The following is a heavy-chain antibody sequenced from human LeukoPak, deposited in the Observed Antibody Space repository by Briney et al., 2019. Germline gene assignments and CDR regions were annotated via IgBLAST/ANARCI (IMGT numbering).Heavy chain of an antibody. J-gene: IGHJ4*02. CDR1: GFSFSDYY. Sequence: GGSLRLSCAASGFSFSDYYMSWIRQAPGKGLEWVAVISYDGSNKYYADSVKGRFTISRDNSKNTLCLQMNSLRAEDTAVYYCAKDGSNSSGWYRANDYWGQGTLVTVSS. V-gene: IGHV3-30*18. CDR3: AKDGSNSSGWYRANDY. D-gene: IGHD6-19*01. CDR2: ISYDGSNK.